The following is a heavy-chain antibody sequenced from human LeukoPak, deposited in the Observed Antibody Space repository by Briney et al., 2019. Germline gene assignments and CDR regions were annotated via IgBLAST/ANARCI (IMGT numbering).Heavy chain of an antibody. J-gene: IGHJ4*02. CDR2: ISSSGSTI. Sequence: GGSLRLSCAASGFTFSSYEMNWVRQAPGKGLEWVSYISSSGSTIYYADSVKGRFTISRDSAKKSLYLQMDSLRAEDTAVYYCARDGGDYGSGSYYAYWGQGTLVTVSS. CDR3: ARDGGDYGSGSYYAY. D-gene: IGHD3-10*01. V-gene: IGHV3-48*03. CDR1: GFTFSSYE.